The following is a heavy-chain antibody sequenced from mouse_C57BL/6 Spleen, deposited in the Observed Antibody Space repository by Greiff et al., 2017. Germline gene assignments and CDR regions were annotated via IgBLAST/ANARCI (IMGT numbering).Heavy chain of an antibody. Sequence: VKLLESGPELVKPGASVKISCKASGYAFSSSWMNWVKQRPGKGLEWIGRIYPGDGDTNYNGKFKGKATLTADKSSSTAYMQLSSLTSEDSAVYFCARPNYDGYFDVWGTGTTVTVSS. CDR3: ARPNYDGYFDV. J-gene: IGHJ1*03. CDR2: IYPGDGDT. V-gene: IGHV1-82*01. D-gene: IGHD2-4*01. CDR1: GYAFSSSW.